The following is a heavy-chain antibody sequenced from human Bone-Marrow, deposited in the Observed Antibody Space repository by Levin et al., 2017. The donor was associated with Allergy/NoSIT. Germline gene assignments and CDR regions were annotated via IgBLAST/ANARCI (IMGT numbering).Heavy chain of an antibody. CDR1: GFTFSSYA. Sequence: GGSLRLSCAASGFTFSSYAMSWVRQAPGKGLEWVSSISGSGTITHYAESVKCRFTISRDISKNMLHLKMNSIRAEDKARYFCAKEGLAVAGYYFDSWGQGTLVTVSS. J-gene: IGHJ4*02. V-gene: IGHV3-23*01. D-gene: IGHD6-19*01. CDR3: AKEGLAVAGYYFDS. CDR2: ISGSGTIT.